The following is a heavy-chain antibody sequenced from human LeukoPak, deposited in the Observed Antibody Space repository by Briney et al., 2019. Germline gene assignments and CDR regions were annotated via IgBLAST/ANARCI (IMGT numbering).Heavy chain of an antibody. V-gene: IGHV4-30-4*01. Sequence: SETLSLTCTVSGGSISSGDYYWSWIRQPPGKGLEWIGYIYYSGSTYYNPSLKSRVTISVDTSKNQFSLKLSSVTAADTAVYYCARAATMIVVAHDGFDIWGQGTMVTVSS. D-gene: IGHD3-22*01. CDR1: GGSISSGDYY. CDR2: IYYSGST. J-gene: IGHJ3*02. CDR3: ARAATMIVVAHDGFDI.